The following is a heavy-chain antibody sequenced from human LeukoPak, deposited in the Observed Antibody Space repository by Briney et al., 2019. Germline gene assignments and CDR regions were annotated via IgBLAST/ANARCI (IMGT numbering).Heavy chain of an antibody. Sequence: PGGSLRLSCAASGFTFSDYYMSWIRQAPGKGLEWVSYISSSSSYTRYADSVKGRFTISRDNAKNSLYLQMNSLRAEDTAVYYCASKTDFYYHCWGQGTLVTVSS. CDR1: GFTFSDYY. CDR2: ISSSSSYT. V-gene: IGHV3-11*06. CDR3: ASKTDFYYHC. D-gene: IGHD3/OR15-3a*01. J-gene: IGHJ4*02.